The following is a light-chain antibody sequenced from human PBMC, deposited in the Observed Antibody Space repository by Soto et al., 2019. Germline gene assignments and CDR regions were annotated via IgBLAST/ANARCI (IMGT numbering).Light chain of an antibody. Sequence: QSALTQPASLSGSPGQSITISCTGTSSDIGAYDYVSWFQQHPGKAPKLMISEVNNRPSGVSNRFSGSKSGNTAYLTISGLQVEDEADYYCSSYRSTSNYVFGSGTKVTVL. CDR3: SSYRSTSNYV. CDR1: SSDIGAYDY. CDR2: EVN. V-gene: IGLV2-14*01. J-gene: IGLJ1*01.